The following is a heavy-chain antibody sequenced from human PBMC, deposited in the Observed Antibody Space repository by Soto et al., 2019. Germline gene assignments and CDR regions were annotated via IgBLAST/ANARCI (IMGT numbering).Heavy chain of an antibody. V-gene: IGHV3-23*01. J-gene: IGHJ6*02. CDR2: ISGSGGST. CDR3: SKEASSSWYYYCGMDV. CDR1: GFTFSSYA. Sequence: AGGSLRLSCAASGFTFSSYAMSWVRQAPGKGLEWVSAISGSGGSTYYADSVKGRFTISRDNSKNTLYLQMNSLRAEDTAVYYCSKEASSSWYYYCGMDVWGPGTTVTVSS. D-gene: IGHD6-13*01.